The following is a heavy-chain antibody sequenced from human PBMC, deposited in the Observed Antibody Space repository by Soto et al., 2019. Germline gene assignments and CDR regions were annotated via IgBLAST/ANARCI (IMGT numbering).Heavy chain of an antibody. V-gene: IGHV1-69*05. CDR3: ARKKNYYGSGSYRPFDP. J-gene: IGHJ5*02. D-gene: IGHD3-10*01. CDR2: IIPIYGTA. CDR1: GGTFSSYA. Sequence: SVKVSCKASGGTFSSYAISWVRQAPGQGLEWMGGIIPIYGTANYAQKFQGRVTITRDASTSTAYMELSSLRSEDTAVYYCARKKNYYGSGSYRPFDPWEQGTLVTVAS.